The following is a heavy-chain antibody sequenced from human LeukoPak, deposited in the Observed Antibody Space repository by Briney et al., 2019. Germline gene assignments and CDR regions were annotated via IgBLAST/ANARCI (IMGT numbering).Heavy chain of an antibody. J-gene: IGHJ4*02. Sequence: GRSLRLSCAASGFTFSSCGMHWVRQAPGKGLEWVAVISYDGSNKYYADSVKGRFTISRDNSKNTLYLQMNSLRAEDTAVYYCARDKGAAADYWGQGTLVTVSS. D-gene: IGHD6-13*01. V-gene: IGHV3-30*03. CDR2: ISYDGSNK. CDR1: GFTFSSCG. CDR3: ARDKGAAADY.